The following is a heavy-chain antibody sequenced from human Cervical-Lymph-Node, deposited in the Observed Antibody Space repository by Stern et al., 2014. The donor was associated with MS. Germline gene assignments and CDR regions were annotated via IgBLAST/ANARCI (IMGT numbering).Heavy chain of an antibody. CDR2: IYYSGTT. V-gene: IGHV4-59*08. CDR1: GGSIVPYY. D-gene: IGHD5-24*01. CDR3: ARLTYNYGTPDY. Sequence: QVQLQESGPGLVKPSETLSLTCTASGGSIVPYYWNWIRQPPGKGLEWIGYIYYSGTTNYNPSFESRVTMSVDTSKNQISLMLTPVTAADTAIYYCARLTYNYGTPDYWGQGTVVAVSS. J-gene: IGHJ4*02.